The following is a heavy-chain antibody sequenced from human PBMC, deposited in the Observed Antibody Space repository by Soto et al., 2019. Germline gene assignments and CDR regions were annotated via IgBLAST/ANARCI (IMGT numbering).Heavy chain of an antibody. Sequence: PGGSLRLSCAASEFTFSSYAINWVRQAPGKGLEWVSSISGSGSSIYYADSVRGRFTISRDNSKNALYLQMNSLRAEDTAIYYCARTASGGASTWPYYYFGMDLWGQGSTVTVSS. J-gene: IGHJ6*02. D-gene: IGHD1-26*01. CDR3: ARTASGGASTWPYYYFGMDL. CDR1: EFTFSSYA. V-gene: IGHV3-23*01. CDR2: ISGSGSSI.